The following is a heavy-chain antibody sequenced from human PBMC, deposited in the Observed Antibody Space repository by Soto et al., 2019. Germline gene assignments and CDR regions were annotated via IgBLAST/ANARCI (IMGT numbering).Heavy chain of an antibody. CDR1: GFTFSDYY. D-gene: IGHD3-10*01. CDR3: ARVGISFIRGRIRGDHKGMDV. CDR2: ISSSSSYT. Sequence: PGGSLRLSCAASGFTFSDYYMSWIRQAPGKGLEWVSYISSSSSYTNYADSVKGRFTISRDNAKNSLYLQMNSLRVEDTAVYYCARVGISFIRGRIRGDHKGMDVWGQGTTVTVSS. J-gene: IGHJ6*02. V-gene: IGHV3-11*06.